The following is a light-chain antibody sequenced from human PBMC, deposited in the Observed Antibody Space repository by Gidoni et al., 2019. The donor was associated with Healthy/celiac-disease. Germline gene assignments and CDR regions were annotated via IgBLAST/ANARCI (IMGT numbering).Light chain of an antibody. Sequence: EIVLTQSPATLSLSPGERATLSCRASQSVSSYLAWYQQKPGQAPTLLIYDASNRATGVPARFSGSGSGTVFTLTLSRLEPAAFSVYYCQQLSNWPPLTFGGGTKVEIK. CDR1: QSVSSY. CDR2: DAS. J-gene: IGKJ4*01. V-gene: IGKV3-11*01. CDR3: QQLSNWPPLT.